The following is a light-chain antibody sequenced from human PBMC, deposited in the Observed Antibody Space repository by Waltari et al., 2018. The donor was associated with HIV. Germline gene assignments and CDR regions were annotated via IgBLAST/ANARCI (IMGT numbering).Light chain of an antibody. J-gene: IGKJ4*01. CDR3: QQFKSYPHT. Sequence: AIQLNQSPSSLSASVGDRVPITCRASQGISSALAWYQQKAGKAPKLLIYDGSSLESGVPSRFSGTGSGTDFTLIISSLQPEDFATYYCQQFKSYPHTFGGGTKVEIK. CDR2: DGS. CDR1: QGISSA. V-gene: IGKV1-13*02.